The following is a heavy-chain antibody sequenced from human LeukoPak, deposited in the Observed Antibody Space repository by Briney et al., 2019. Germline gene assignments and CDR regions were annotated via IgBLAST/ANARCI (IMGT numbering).Heavy chain of an antibody. CDR1: GFTFSSYW. Sequence: GGSLRLSCAASGFTFSSYWMSWVRQAPGKGLEWVANIKRDGSEKYYVDSVKGRFTISRDNSKNTLFLQMNSLRVEDTAVYFCVRDYCSGGSCYESNWFDPWGQGTLVTVSS. V-gene: IGHV3-7*01. CDR3: VRDYCSGGSCYESNWFDP. J-gene: IGHJ5*02. D-gene: IGHD2-15*01. CDR2: IKRDGSEK.